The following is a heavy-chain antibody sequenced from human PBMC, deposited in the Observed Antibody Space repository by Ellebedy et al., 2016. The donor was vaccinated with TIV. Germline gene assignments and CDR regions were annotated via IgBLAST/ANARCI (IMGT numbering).Heavy chain of an antibody. CDR3: ARDYPTVFTGFAF. J-gene: IGHJ5*01. D-gene: IGHD1-1*01. CDR1: GDTLTNYY. V-gene: IGHV1-46*01. CDR2: INPSDGRT. Sequence: ASVKVSCKASGDTLTNYYMHWVRQAPGQGLQWMGVINPSDGRTIYAQKFQGRVTMTRDTTTSTVYMELSSLRSEDTALYYCARDYPTVFTGFAFWGQGTLVTVSS.